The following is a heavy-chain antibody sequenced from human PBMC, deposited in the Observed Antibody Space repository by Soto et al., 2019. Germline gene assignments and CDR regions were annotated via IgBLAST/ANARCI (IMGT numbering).Heavy chain of an antibody. J-gene: IGHJ4*02. V-gene: IGHV3-23*01. D-gene: IGHD5-12*01. CDR3: AIDYSTGYADF. CDR2: ISVTGNTGTRT. Sequence: PGGSLRLSCAASGFIFSNFAMTWVRQVPGKGLEWVSTISVTGNTGTRTHYADSVEGRFTISRDNFKSTLFLQMNSLRVADTAIYYCAIDYSTGYADFWGQGTLVTVSS. CDR1: GFIFSNFA.